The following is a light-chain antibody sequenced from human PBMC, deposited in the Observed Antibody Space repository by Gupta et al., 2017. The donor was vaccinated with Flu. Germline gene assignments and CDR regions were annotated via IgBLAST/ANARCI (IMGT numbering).Light chain of an antibody. Sequence: DIQMTQSPSSLSASVGDRVTITCQASQDISTSLNWYQQKSGKAPRLLIYDASRLHTGVPSRFSGSGSGTHFTLTIISLQAEDIATYHCQNCVKLPLTFGGGTKVEIK. V-gene: IGKV1-33*01. CDR1: QDISTS. CDR3: QNCVKLPLT. J-gene: IGKJ4*01. CDR2: DAS.